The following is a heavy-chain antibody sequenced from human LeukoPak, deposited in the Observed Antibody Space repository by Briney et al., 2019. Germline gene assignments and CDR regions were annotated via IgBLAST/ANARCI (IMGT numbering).Heavy chain of an antibody. CDR3: AKDTAYSSGWPYYFDY. J-gene: IGHJ4*02. Sequence: GGSLRLSCAASGFTFDDYAMHWVRQAPGKGLEWASGISWNSGSIGYADSVKGRFTISRDNAKNSLYLQMNSLRAEDTALYYCAKDTAYSSGWPYYFDYWGQGTLVTVSS. CDR1: GFTFDDYA. D-gene: IGHD6-19*01. V-gene: IGHV3-9*01. CDR2: ISWNSGSI.